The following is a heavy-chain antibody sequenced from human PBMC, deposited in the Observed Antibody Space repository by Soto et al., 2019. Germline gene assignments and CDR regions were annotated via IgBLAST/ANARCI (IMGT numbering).Heavy chain of an antibody. CDR3: ARHLVWGAGSRQRLADV. J-gene: IGHJ4*02. CDR1: GVSISSSTYD. CDR2: IFYSGTT. D-gene: IGHD1-26*01. V-gene: IGHV4-39*01. Sequence: QLQLQESGPGLVKPSETLSLTCTVSGVSISSSTYDWGWIRQAPGKGPECIGSIFYSGTTYYNPTLQTRALMFVATSKNQFSLKPSSVTAADTAVYYWARHLVWGAGSRQRLADVWGQGTLVTVSS.